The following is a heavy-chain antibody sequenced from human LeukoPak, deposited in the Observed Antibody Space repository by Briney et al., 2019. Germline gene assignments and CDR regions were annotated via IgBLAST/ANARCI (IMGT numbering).Heavy chain of an antibody. CDR3: ASSTYSGSHWDAFDI. D-gene: IGHD1-26*01. CDR1: GFTFSNYW. V-gene: IGHV3-74*01. J-gene: IGHJ3*02. Sequence: GGSLRLSCAASGFTFSNYWMHWVRQAPGKGLVWVSRISDDGGHTFYADSVKGRFAMSRDNAKNTLFLQMNSLRAEDTAVYYCASSTYSGSHWDAFDIWGQGTMVTVSS. CDR2: ISDDGGHT.